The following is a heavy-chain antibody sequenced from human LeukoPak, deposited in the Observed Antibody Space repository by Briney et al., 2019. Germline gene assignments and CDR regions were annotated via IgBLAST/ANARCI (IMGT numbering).Heavy chain of an antibody. D-gene: IGHD6-13*01. Sequence: GASVKVSCKASGYTFTNYDISWVRQAPGQGLEWMGWISAYNGNTNYAQNLQGRVIMTTDTSTRTAYLELTSLRSDDTAVYYCAREPRSGIAGTGCFDQWGQGTLVTVSS. CDR2: ISAYNGNT. CDR1: GYTFTNYD. CDR3: AREPRSGIAGTGCFDQ. J-gene: IGHJ4*02. V-gene: IGHV1-18*01.